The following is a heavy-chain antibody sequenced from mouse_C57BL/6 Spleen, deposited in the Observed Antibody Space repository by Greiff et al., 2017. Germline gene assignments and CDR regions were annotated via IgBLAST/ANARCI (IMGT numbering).Heavy chain of an antibody. CDR2: IRLKSDNYAT. D-gene: IGHD1-1*01. J-gene: IGHJ1*03. V-gene: IGHV6-3*01. Sequence: EVKLEESGGGLVQPGGSMKLSCVASGFTFSNYWMNWVRQSPEKGLEWVAQIRLKSDNYATHYAESVKGRFTISRDDSKSSVYLQMNYLRAEDTGIYYCTDYYGSGYWYFDVWGTGTTVTVSS. CDR1: GFTFSNYW. CDR3: TDYYGSGYWYFDV.